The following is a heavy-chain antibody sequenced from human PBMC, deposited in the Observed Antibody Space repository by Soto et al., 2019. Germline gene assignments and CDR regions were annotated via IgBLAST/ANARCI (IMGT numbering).Heavy chain of an antibody. V-gene: IGHV3-7*03. D-gene: IGHD6-19*01. Sequence: GSLRLSCVASGFTFISSFMGWVRQAPGKGLEWVANINQDGGGTYYVDSVEGRFTISRDNAKDSLYLQMNSLRGEDTAVYYCARYFRGSGRYFFDYWGQGTLVTVSS. CDR2: INQDGGGT. CDR1: GFTFISSF. J-gene: IGHJ4*02. CDR3: ARYFRGSGRYFFDY.